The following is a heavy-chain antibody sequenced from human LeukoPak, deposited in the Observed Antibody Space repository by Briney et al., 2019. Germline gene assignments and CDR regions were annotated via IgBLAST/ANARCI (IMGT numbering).Heavy chain of an antibody. CDR3: ARRRGYSSTTPFDY. Sequence: GRSLRLSCGASGFTFSSYAMHWVRQAPGKGLEWVAFISYDGSNKYYADSVKGRFTISRDNSKNTLYLQMNSLRAEDTAVYYCARRRGYSSTTPFDYWGQGTLVTVSS. J-gene: IGHJ4*02. CDR2: ISYDGSNK. V-gene: IGHV3-30-3*01. CDR1: GFTFSSYA. D-gene: IGHD6-13*01.